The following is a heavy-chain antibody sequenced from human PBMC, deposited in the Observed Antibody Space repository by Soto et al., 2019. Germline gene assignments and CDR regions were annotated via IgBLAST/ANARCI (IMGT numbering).Heavy chain of an antibody. CDR1: GYTFTSYG. J-gene: IGHJ6*02. Sequence: ASVKVSCKASGYTFTSYGISWVRQAPGQGLEWMGWISAYNGNTNYAQKLQGRVTMTTDTSTSTAYMELRSLRSDDTAVYYCARDLSAAAILYDFWSGYPGGMYFCGQRTTVTVSS. CDR3: ARDLSAAAILYDFWSGYPGGMYF. D-gene: IGHD3-3*01. CDR2: ISAYNGNT. V-gene: IGHV1-18*01.